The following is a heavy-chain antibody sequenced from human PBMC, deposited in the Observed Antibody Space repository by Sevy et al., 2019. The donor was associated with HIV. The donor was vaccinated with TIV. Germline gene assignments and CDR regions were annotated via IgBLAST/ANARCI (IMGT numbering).Heavy chain of an antibody. CDR1: GFTFSNAW. Sequence: GGSLRLSCAASGFTFSNAWMSWVRQSPGKGLEWVGRIRSKAGGGTTDYATIVKGKFTISRVDSRDFLYLQLNGLETEDTAVYYCTTDHRRDGIVVVPFEYWGQGTLVTVSS. CDR3: TTDHRRDGIVVVPFEY. V-gene: IGHV3-15*01. D-gene: IGHD2-15*01. CDR2: IRSKAGGGTT. J-gene: IGHJ4*02.